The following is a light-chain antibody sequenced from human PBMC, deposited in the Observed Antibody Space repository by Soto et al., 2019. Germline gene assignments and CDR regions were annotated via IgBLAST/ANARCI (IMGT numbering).Light chain of an antibody. J-gene: IGLJ1*01. CDR2: DVS. CDR3: SSYTSSSTLGV. V-gene: IGLV2-14*01. Sequence: QSALTQPASVSGSPGQSITISCTGTSSDVGGYRYVSWYQQHPGKAPKLMIYDVSNRPSGVSNRFSGSKSGNPASLTISGLQAEDEADYYCSSYTSSSTLGVFGTGTKLTVL. CDR1: SSDVGGYRY.